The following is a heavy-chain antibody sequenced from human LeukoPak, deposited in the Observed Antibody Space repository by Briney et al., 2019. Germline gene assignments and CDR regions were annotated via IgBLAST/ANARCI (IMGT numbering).Heavy chain of an antibody. CDR1: GGSISSYY. CDR2: IYYSGST. V-gene: IGHV4-59*01. D-gene: IGHD6-13*01. CDR3: ARVTLIAAASGWFDP. J-gene: IGHJ5*02. Sequence: SETLSLTCTVSGGSISSYYWSWIRQPPGKGLEWIGYIYYSGSTNYNPSLKSQVTISVDTSKNQFSLKLSSVTAADTAVYYCARVTLIAAASGWFDPWGQGTLVTVSS.